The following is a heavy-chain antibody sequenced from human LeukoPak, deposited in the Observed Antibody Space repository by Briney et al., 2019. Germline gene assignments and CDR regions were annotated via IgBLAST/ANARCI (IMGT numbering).Heavy chain of an antibody. CDR2: IYHSGST. D-gene: IGHD3-3*01. Sequence: SETLSLTCTVSGGSIGGSSYYWGWIRQPPGKGLEWIGSIYHSGSTYYNPSLKSRVTISVDTSKNQFSLKLSSVTAADTAVYYCASHDFWSGPIQPPRYWGQGTLVTVSS. V-gene: IGHV4-39*07. J-gene: IGHJ4*02. CDR1: GGSIGGSSYY. CDR3: ASHDFWSGPIQPPRY.